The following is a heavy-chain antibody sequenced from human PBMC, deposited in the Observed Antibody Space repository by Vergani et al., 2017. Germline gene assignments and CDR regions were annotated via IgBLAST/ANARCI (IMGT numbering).Heavy chain of an antibody. CDR2: ISSSSSYT. CDR3: ARGIVATHFYYFDY. V-gene: IGHV3-11*05. D-gene: IGHD5-12*01. CDR1: GFTFSDYY. J-gene: IGHJ4*02. Sequence: QVQLVESGGGLVKPGGSLRLSCAASGFTFSDYYMSWIRQAPGKGLEWVSYISSSSSYTNYADSVTGRFTISRDNAKTSLYLQMNRLRAEDTAVYYCARGIVATHFYYFDYWGQGTLVTVSS.